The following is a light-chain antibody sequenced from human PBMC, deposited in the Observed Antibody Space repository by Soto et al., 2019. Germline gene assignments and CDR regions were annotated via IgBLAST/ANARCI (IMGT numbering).Light chain of an antibody. Sequence: DIQMTQSPSSLSASVGDRVTITCRASQSIASYLNWYQQKPGKAPRLMIFATSNLQSGVPSRFSGSGSGTHFTLHLSSLQPEDCATYYCQQTRTVPPEWTFGQGTKVEI. V-gene: IGKV1-39*01. CDR2: ATS. CDR1: QSIASY. J-gene: IGKJ1*01. CDR3: QQTRTVPPEWT.